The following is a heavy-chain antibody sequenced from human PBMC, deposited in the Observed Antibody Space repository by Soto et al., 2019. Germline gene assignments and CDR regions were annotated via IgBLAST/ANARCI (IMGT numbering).Heavy chain of an antibody. J-gene: IGHJ4*02. D-gene: IGHD3-22*01. CDR1: GGTFSSYA. CDR2: IIPIFGTA. V-gene: IGHV1-69*05. CDR3: ARAAMIVVNPDFDY. Sequence: SVKVSCKASGGTFSSYAISWVRQAPGQGLEWMGGIIPIFGTANYAQKLQGRVTMTTDTSTSTAYMELRSLRSDDTAVYYCARAAMIVVNPDFDYWGQGTLVTVSS.